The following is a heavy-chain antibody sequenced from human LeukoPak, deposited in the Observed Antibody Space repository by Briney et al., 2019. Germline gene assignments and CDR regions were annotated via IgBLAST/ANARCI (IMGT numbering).Heavy chain of an antibody. CDR2: IKPDSGSS. Sequence: ASVKVSCKASGYTFTAYYIHWLRQAPGQGPEWMGWIKPDSGSSHYAQKFQGRVTMTRDTSSNSAYMDLTSLKSDDTALYYCARARVPIAVASLYYFDYWGQGALVTVSS. J-gene: IGHJ4*02. CDR3: ARARVPIAVASLYYFDY. D-gene: IGHD6-19*01. V-gene: IGHV1-2*02. CDR1: GYTFTAYY.